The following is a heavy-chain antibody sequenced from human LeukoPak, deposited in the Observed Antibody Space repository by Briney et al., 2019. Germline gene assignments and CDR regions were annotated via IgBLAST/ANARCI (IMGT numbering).Heavy chain of an antibody. CDR2: ISGCGGRT. D-gene: IGHD1-7*01. V-gene: IGHV3-23*01. CDR3: AKDRVPGTPIHDAFDI. Sequence: GGTLRLSPAASVVTFSSYGMSGVCDAPGKGLEWVSAISGCGGRTESATSVTGRFTISGDNSKNTLYPKMSSLRGEQTAVYYCAKDRVPGTPIHDAFDIWGRETMVTVSS. J-gene: IGHJ3*02. CDR1: VVTFSSYG.